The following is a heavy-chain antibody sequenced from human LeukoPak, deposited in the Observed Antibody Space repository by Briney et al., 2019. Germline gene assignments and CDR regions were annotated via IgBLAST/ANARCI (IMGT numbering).Heavy chain of an antibody. CDR1: GFTFSSYG. V-gene: IGHV3-30*18. J-gene: IGHJ6*02. Sequence: GGSLRLSCAASGFTFSSYGMHWVRQAPGKGLEWVAVISYDGSNKYYADSVKGRFTIPRDNYKNTLYLQMNSLRAEDTAVYYCAKMLYSSSSEALYYYYYGMDVWGQGTTVTVSS. CDR3: AKMLYSSSSEALYYYYYGMDV. CDR2: ISYDGSNK. D-gene: IGHD6-6*01.